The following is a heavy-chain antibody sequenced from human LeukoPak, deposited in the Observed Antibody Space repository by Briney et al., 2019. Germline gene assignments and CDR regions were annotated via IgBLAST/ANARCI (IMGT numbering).Heavy chain of an antibody. Sequence: GGSLRLSCAASGFTSSSYSMNWVRQAPGKGLEWVSSISSSSSYIYYADSVKGRFTISRDNAKNSLYLQMNSLRAEDTAEYYCARDRSPDYYDSSGYYDFDYWGQGTLVTVSS. CDR3: ARDRSPDYYDSSGYYDFDY. CDR2: ISSSSSYI. V-gene: IGHV3-21*01. J-gene: IGHJ4*02. CDR1: GFTSSSYS. D-gene: IGHD3-22*01.